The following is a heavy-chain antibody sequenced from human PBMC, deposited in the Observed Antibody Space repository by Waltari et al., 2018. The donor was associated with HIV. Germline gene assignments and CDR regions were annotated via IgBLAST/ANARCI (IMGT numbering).Heavy chain of an antibody. J-gene: IGHJ5*01. CDR1: GYPFTNYW. D-gene: IGHD3-10*01. CDR3: ARRPDYGGDWFDS. Sequence: EVRLVQSGAQVTRPGDFLKISCKTSGYPFTNYWVGWGGRTAGKGLEWIGVIYPQTERVKYNPSFQGRGGISVDWSSRTTYLEWRSLTELDTGIYFWARRPDYGGDWFDSWGQGTLVNV. CDR2: IYPQTERV. V-gene: IGHV5-51*03.